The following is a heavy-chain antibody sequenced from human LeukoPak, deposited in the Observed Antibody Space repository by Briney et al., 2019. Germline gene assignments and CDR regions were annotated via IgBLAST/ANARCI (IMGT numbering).Heavy chain of an antibody. D-gene: IGHD3-22*01. CDR1: GYTFTGYC. CDR3: ARGGDYYDSSGYYDDAFDI. Sequence: GASVKVSCKPSGYTFTGYCLNWVRQAPGQGLEWMGWINPNSGRTKFAQKIQDRVTMTRDTSISTAYMELSRLRSGDTAVYYCARGGDYYDSSGYYDDAFDIWGQGTMVTVSS. CDR2: INPNSGRT. V-gene: IGHV1-2*02. J-gene: IGHJ3*02.